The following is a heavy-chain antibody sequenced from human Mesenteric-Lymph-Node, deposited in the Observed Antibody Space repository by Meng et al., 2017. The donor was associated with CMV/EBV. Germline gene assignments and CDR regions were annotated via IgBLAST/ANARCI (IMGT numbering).Heavy chain of an antibody. V-gene: IGHV3-11*01. CDR3: ARDTNLLFMDV. CDR2: ISRRSNSI. CDR1: GFSFSDHY. J-gene: IGHJ6*02. Sequence: GESLKISCAASGFSFSDHYMSWIRQAPGRGLEWVSYISRRSNSIYYAGSVKGRFTVSRDNAKNSLFLQMNSLRAEDTAVYYCARDTNLLFMDVWGQGTTVTVSS. D-gene: IGHD2/OR15-2a*01.